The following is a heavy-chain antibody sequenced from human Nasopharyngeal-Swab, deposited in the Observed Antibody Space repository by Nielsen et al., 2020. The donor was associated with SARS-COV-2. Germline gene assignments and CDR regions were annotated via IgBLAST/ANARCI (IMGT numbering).Heavy chain of an antibody. CDR1: GFTFSSYA. Sequence: GESLKISCAASGFTFSSYAMHWVRQAPGTGLEWVAVISYDGSNKYYADSVKGRFTISRDNSKNTLYLQMNSLRAEDTAVYYCARPYSGSYYGAFDIWGQGTMVTVSS. D-gene: IGHD1-26*01. J-gene: IGHJ3*02. CDR2: ISYDGSNK. CDR3: ARPYSGSYYGAFDI. V-gene: IGHV3-30*04.